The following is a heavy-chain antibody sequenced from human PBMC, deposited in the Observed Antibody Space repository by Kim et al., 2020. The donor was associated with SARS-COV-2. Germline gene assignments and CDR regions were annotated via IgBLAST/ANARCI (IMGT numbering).Heavy chain of an antibody. CDR2: IYYSGST. CDR3: ARLDSSSRYWDWFDP. V-gene: IGHV4-59*08. J-gene: IGHJ5*02. D-gene: IGHD6-13*01. Sequence: SETLSLTCTVSGGSISSYYWSWIRQPPGKGLEWIGYIYYSGSTNYNPSLKSRVTISVDTSKNQFSLKLSSVTAADTAVYYWARLDSSSRYWDWFDPWGQGTLVTVSS. CDR1: GGSISSYY.